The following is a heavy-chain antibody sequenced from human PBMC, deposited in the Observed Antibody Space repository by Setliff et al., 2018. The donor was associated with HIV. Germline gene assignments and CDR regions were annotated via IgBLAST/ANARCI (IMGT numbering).Heavy chain of an antibody. CDR2: IHHGGST. J-gene: IGHJ5*01. Sequence: LSLTCAVNGGSFTAYYWTWIRQPPGKGLEWIGEIHHGGSTNYMPSLKNRVTISVDTSKNQFSLTLRSLTAADTAVYYCARGAYRFDSWGQGNLATVSS. V-gene: IGHV4-34*01. D-gene: IGHD2-2*01. CDR1: GGSFTAYY. CDR3: ARGAYRFDS.